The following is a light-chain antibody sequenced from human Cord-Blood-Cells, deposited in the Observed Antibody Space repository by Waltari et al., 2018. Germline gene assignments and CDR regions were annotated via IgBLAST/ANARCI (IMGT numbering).Light chain of an antibody. V-gene: IGKV4-1*01. CDR1: QSVLSSSNNKNS. Sequence: EIVLTQSLDSLAASLDVWATIECSSSQSVLSSSNNKNSLACYQQKQGQPPKLLIYWSSTRESGFPDRFSGSGSGTDFTLTISSLQAEDVAVYYCQQYYSTPGTFGQGTKVEIK. CDR2: WSS. CDR3: QQYYSTPGT. J-gene: IGKJ1*01.